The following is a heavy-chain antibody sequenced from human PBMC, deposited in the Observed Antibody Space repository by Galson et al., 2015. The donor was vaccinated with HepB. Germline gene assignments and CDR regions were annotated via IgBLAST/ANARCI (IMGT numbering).Heavy chain of an antibody. Sequence: SLRLSCAASGFTFSSYAMHWVRQAPGKGLEWVAVISYDGSNKYYADSVKGRFTISRDNSKNTLYLQMNSLRAEDTAVYYCARSKAVAGNDYWGQGTLVTVSS. CDR2: ISYDGSNK. D-gene: IGHD6-19*01. CDR3: ARSKAVAGNDY. V-gene: IGHV3-30*04. CDR1: GFTFSSYA. J-gene: IGHJ4*02.